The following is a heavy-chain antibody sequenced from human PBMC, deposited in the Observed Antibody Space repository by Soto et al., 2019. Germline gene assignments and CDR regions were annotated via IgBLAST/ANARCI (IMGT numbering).Heavy chain of an antibody. D-gene: IGHD2-8*01. CDR1: GGSLSSSSW. J-gene: IGHJ4*02. Sequence: SETLSLTCAVSGGSLSSSSWWSWVRQPPGRTLEWLGEIFYSGSTKYNPSLNSRVTISADQSKNDFSLRLSSVTAADTAVYYCVHHGGVPYYHDFWGQGMLVTVSS. CDR2: IFYSGST. CDR3: VHHGGVPYYHDF. V-gene: IGHV4-4*02.